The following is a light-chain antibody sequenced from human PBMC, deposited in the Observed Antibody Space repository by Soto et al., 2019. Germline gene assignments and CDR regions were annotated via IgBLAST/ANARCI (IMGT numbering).Light chain of an antibody. V-gene: IGLV2-8*01. CDR1: SSDVGFYNF. CDR2: EVT. CDR3: ASYAGTRLFV. J-gene: IGLJ1*01. Sequence: VLTQPPSASGSPGQSLTISCTGTSSDVGFYNFVSWYQQRPGKAPKLVIYEVTKRPSGVPDRFSGSKSGSTASLTVSGLQADDEADYYCASYAGTRLFVFGSGTKGTVL.